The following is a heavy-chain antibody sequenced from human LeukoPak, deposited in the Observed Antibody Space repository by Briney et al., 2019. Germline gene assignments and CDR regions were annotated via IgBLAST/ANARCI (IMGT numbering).Heavy chain of an antibody. CDR1: GFSFGSYW. CDR3: AGSSSQGLG. V-gene: IGHV3-74*01. Sequence: GGSLRLSCAASGFSFGSYWMHWVRQAPGKGLVWVSRINTDGSSRSDADSVKGRVTISRDNAKNTLDLQMNSLRAEDTAVYYCAGSSSQGLGWGQGTLVTVSS. J-gene: IGHJ4*02. CDR2: INTDGSSR. D-gene: IGHD6-6*01.